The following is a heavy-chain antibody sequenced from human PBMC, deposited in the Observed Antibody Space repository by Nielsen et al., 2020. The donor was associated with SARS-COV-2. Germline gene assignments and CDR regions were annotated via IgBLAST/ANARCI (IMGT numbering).Heavy chain of an antibody. Sequence: SETPSLTCTVSGGSISSYYWSWIRQPPGKGLEWIGYISNTGSTNYNPSLQSRVTISVDTSKNQFSLKLSSVTAADTAVYYCARDHGYNYAYGHYYYGMDVWGQGTTVTVSS. CDR2: ISNTGST. CDR3: ARDHGYNYAYGHYYYGMDV. V-gene: IGHV4-59*01. CDR1: GGSISSYY. D-gene: IGHD5-24*01. J-gene: IGHJ6*02.